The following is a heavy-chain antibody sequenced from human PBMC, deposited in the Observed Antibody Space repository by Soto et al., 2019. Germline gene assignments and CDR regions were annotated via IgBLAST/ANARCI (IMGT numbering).Heavy chain of an antibody. CDR1: GFPFSTYW. CDR3: ASQGLYYYGLDV. V-gene: IGHV3-74*01. CDR2: INNDGSTT. J-gene: IGHJ6*02. Sequence: GGSLRLSCAASGFPFSTYWMHWVRQAPGKGPVWVSRINNDGSTTRYADSVKGRFTISRDNAKSTLYLQMNSLRAEDTAVYYCASQGLYYYGLDVWGQGTTVTVSS.